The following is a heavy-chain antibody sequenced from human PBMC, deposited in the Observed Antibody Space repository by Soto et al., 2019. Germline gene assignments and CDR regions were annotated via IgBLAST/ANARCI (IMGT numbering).Heavy chain of an antibody. CDR3: ASSLVYAAAGNQLGY. J-gene: IGHJ4*02. CDR2: INPSGGST. CDR1: GYTFTSYY. V-gene: IGHV1-46*01. D-gene: IGHD6-13*01. Sequence: GASVKVSCKASGYTFTSYYMHWVRQAPGQGLEWMGIINPSGGSTSYAQKFQGRVTMTRDTSTSTVYMELSSLRSEDTAVYYCASSLVYAAAGNQLGYWGQGTLVTVSS.